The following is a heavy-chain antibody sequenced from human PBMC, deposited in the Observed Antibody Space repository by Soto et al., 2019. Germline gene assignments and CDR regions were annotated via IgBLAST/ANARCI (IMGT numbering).Heavy chain of an antibody. Sequence: SVKVSRKASGATFPSYAISRVRHALVQRLEWMGGIIPIFGTANYAQKFQGRVTITADESTSTAYMELSSLRSEDTAVYYCAREGQVWLENQYYYCYGMDVWG. CDR3: AREGQVWLENQYYYCYGMDV. V-gene: IGHV1-69*13. J-gene: IGHJ6*02. CDR1: GATFPSYA. D-gene: IGHD3-10*01. CDR2: IIPIFGTA.